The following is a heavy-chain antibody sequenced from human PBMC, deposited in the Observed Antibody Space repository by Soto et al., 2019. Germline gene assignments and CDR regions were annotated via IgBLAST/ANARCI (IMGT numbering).Heavy chain of an antibody. D-gene: IGHD3-10*01. Sequence: PGGSLRLSCAASGFTLTGYWMHWVRQAPGKGLVWVSRISSDGSSTTYADSVKGRFTISRDNAKNTLYLQMNSLRAEDSAVYYCARGLTVGSCDYGGQGALVTAPS. J-gene: IGHJ4*02. CDR3: ARGLTVGSCDY. CDR1: GFTLTGYW. CDR2: ISSDGSST. V-gene: IGHV3-74*03.